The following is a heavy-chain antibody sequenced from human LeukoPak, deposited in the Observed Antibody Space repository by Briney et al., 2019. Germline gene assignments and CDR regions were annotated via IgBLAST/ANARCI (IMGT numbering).Heavy chain of an antibody. D-gene: IGHD3-10*01. CDR1: GFTFDDYG. J-gene: IGHJ4*02. CDR3: ARGSSITMVRGVINFDY. Sequence: GGSLKLSCAASGFTFDDYGMSWVRQAPGKGLEWVSGINWNGGSTGYADSVKGRFTISRDNAKNSLYLQMNSLRAEDTALYYCARGSSITMVRGVINFDYWGQGTLVTVSS. CDR2: INWNGGST. V-gene: IGHV3-20*04.